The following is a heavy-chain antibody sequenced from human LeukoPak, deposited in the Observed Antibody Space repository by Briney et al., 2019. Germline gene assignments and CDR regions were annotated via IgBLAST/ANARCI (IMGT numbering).Heavy chain of an antibody. CDR3: ARGYVSSGGGYGMDV. D-gene: IGHD3-3*01. V-gene: IGHV1-8*01. CDR1: GYTFTSYD. J-gene: IGHJ6*02. Sequence: ASVKVSCKASGYTFTSYDINRVRQATGQGLEWMGWMNPNSGNTGYAQKFQGRVTMTRNTSISTAYMELSSLRSEDTAVYYCARGYVSSGGGYGMDVWGQGTTVTVSS. CDR2: MNPNSGNT.